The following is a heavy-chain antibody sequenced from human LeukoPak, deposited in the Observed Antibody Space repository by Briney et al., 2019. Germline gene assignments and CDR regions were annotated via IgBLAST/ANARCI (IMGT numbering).Heavy chain of an antibody. D-gene: IGHD6-19*01. Sequence: EASVTVSCTASGYTFTVYYMHWVRQAPGQGLEWMGWINPNSGGTNYAQKFQGRVTMTRDTSISTAYMELSRLRSDDTAVYYCARARIAVAGEYYYYGMDVWGQGTTVTVSS. J-gene: IGHJ6*02. V-gene: IGHV1-2*02. CDR1: GYTFTVYY. CDR2: INPNSGGT. CDR3: ARARIAVAGEYYYYGMDV.